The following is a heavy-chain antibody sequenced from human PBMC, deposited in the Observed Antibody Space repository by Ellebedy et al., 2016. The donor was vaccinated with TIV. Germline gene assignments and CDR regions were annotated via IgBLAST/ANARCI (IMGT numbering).Heavy chain of an antibody. V-gene: IGHV6-1*01. CDR1: GDSVSNSGPT. CDR3: ARDPTYCYRSADV. Sequence: SQTLSLTCAIPGDSVSNSGPTWRWIRQSPSRGLEWLGTAYYRSTWIYNYAVSVKGRITINPDTSKNQVSLHLNSVTPEDTAVYYCARDPTYCYRSADVWGQGTAVTVSS. CDR2: AYYRSTWIY. D-gene: IGHD2-15*01. J-gene: IGHJ6*02.